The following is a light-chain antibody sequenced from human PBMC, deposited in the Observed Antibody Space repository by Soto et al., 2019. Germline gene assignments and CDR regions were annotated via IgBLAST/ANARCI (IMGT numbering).Light chain of an antibody. CDR2: WAS. J-gene: IGKJ2*01. Sequence: DIVMTQSPDSLAVSLGERATINCKSSQSVLYNSNNKNYLAWYQQRPGQPPKLLIYWASTRESGVPDRLSGSGSWTDFTLTITSLQAEDVAVYYCQQYESTPPTFGQGTKLEIK. CDR1: QSVLYNSNNKNY. CDR3: QQYESTPPT. V-gene: IGKV4-1*01.